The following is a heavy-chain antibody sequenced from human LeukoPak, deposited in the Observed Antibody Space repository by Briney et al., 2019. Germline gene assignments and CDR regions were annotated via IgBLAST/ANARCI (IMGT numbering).Heavy chain of an antibody. Sequence: GGSLRLSCSASAFTFSSYAMHWVRQAPGKGLEFVSGISNSGDGTYYGDSVKGRFTISRDNSKNRLYLQMISLRAEDTAMYYCVKSGADYGDYFGFFDYWGQGTLVTVSS. CDR1: AFTFSSYA. V-gene: IGHV3-64D*09. CDR3: VKSGADYGDYFGFFDY. D-gene: IGHD4-17*01. J-gene: IGHJ4*02. CDR2: ISNSGDGT.